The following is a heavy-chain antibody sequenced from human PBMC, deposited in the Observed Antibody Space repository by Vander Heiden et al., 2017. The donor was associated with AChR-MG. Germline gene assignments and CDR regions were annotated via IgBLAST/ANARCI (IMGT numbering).Heavy chain of an antibody. J-gene: IGHJ4*02. D-gene: IGHD4-4*01. V-gene: IGHV3-30-3*01. CDR2: ISYDGSNK. CDR1: GFTFSSYA. CDR3: ARDGGTPTVTTAADYGNYFDY. Sequence: QVQLVASGGGVVQPGRSLRLSCAASGFTFSSYAMHWVRQAPGKGLEWVAVISYDGSNKYYADSVKGRFTISRDNSKNTLYLQMNSLRAEDTAVYYCARDGGTPTVTTAADYGNYFDYWGQGTLVTVSS.